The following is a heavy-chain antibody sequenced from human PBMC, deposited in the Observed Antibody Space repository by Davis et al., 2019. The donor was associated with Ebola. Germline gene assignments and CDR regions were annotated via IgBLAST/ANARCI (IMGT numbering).Heavy chain of an antibody. V-gene: IGHV1-8*01. Sequence: AASVKVSCKASGYTFTSYDINWVRQATGQGLEWMGWMNPNSGNTGYAQKFQGRVTMTRNTSISTAYMELSSLRSEDTAVYYCARTKPAGRYCSSTSCSQYYYGMDVWGQGTTVTVSS. D-gene: IGHD2-2*01. CDR3: ARTKPAGRYCSSTSCSQYYYGMDV. CDR2: MNPNSGNT. J-gene: IGHJ6*02. CDR1: GYTFTSYD.